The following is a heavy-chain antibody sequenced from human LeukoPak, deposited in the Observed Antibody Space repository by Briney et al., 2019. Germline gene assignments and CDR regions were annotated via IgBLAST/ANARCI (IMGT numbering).Heavy chain of an antibody. J-gene: IGHJ4*02. D-gene: IGHD1-1*01. V-gene: IGHV3-49*04. Sequence: GRSLRLSCTGSGFTFGDYAMSWVRQAPGKGLEWVGFIRSKAYGGTTEYAASVKGRFTISRDDSKSILYLQMNSLKTEDTAVYYCSRAGGTVERYWGQGTLVTVSS. CDR3: SRAGGTVERY. CDR2: IRSKAYGGTT. CDR1: GFTFGDYA.